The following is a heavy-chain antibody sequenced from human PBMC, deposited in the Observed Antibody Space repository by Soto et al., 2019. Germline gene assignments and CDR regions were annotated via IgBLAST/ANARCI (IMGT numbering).Heavy chain of an antibody. V-gene: IGHV3-33*01. Sequence: QVQLVESGGGVVQPGRSLRLSCAASGFTFSSYGMHWVRQAPGKGLEWVAVIWYDGSNKYYADSVKGRFTISRDNSKNTLYLQMNSLRAEDTAVYYCARDSAVTPGNWYFDLWGRGTLVTVSS. CDR2: IWYDGSNK. J-gene: IGHJ2*01. CDR1: GFTFSSYG. CDR3: ARDSAVTPGNWYFDL. D-gene: IGHD4-17*01.